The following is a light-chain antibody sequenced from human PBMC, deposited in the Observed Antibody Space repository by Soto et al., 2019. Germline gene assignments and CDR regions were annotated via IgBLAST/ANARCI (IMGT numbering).Light chain of an antibody. CDR2: GAS. CDR1: QSVSSSY. CDR3: QQYGSSPPAT. V-gene: IGKV3-20*01. Sequence: EIVLTQSPGPPSLSPGATATLSCRASQSVSSSYLAWYQQKPGQAPRLLIYGASSRATGIPDRFSGSGSGTDFTLTISRLEPEDFAVYYCQQYGSSPPATFGGGTKVDIK. J-gene: IGKJ4*01.